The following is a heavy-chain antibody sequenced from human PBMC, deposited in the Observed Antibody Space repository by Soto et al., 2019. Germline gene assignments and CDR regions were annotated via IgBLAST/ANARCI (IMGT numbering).Heavy chain of an antibody. CDR2: IYYSGST. D-gene: IGHD3-22*01. CDR3: ARHVPDYYESSGRFDY. V-gene: IGHV4-39*01. J-gene: IGHJ4*02. Sequence: QLQLQESGPGLVKPSETLSLTCTVSGGSISSSSYYWGWIRQPPGKGLEWIGSIYYSGSTYYNPSLKSRVTISVDTFKIQFSLKLSSVTAADTAVYYCARHVPDYYESSGRFDYWGQGTLVTVSS. CDR1: GGSISSSSYY.